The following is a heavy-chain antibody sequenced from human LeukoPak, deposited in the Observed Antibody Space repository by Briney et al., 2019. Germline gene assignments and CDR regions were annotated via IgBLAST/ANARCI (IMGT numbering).Heavy chain of an antibody. CDR2: IYHSGST. Sequence: SETLSLTCAVSGYSISSGYYWGWIRQPPGKGLEWIGNIYHSGSTYYNPFLKSRVTISVDTSKNQFSLKLSSVTAADTAVYYCARQVVPAAIHSQFYFDYWGQGTLVTVSS. CDR1: GYSISSGYY. CDR3: ARQVVPAAIHSQFYFDY. J-gene: IGHJ4*02. V-gene: IGHV4-38-2*01. D-gene: IGHD2-2*02.